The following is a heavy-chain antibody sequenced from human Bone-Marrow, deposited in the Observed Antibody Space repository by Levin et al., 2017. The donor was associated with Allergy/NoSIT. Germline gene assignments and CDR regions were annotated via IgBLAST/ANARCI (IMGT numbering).Heavy chain of an antibody. J-gene: IGHJ4*02. D-gene: IGHD6-13*01. CDR3: APQGAAAEFDY. V-gene: IGHV3-74*01. CDR2: INSDGSST. Sequence: SCAASGFTFSSYWMHWVRQAPGKGLVWVSRINSDGSSTSYADSVKGRFTISRDNAKNTLYLQMNSLRAEDTAVYYCAPQGAAAEFDYWGQGTLVTVSS. CDR1: GFTFSSYW.